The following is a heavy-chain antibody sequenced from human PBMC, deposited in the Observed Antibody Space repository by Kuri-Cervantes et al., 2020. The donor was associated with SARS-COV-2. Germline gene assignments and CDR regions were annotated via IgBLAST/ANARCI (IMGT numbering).Heavy chain of an antibody. CDR3: ARYVLRFLEWLTYFDY. V-gene: IGHV4-39*01. CDR1: GGSISSSSYY. Sequence: SETLSLTCTVSGGSISSSSYYWGWIRQPPGKGLEWIGSIYYSGSTYYNPSLKSRVTISVDTSKNQFSLKLGSATAADTAVYYCARYVLRFLEWLTYFDYWGQGTLVTVSS. J-gene: IGHJ4*02. CDR2: IYYSGST. D-gene: IGHD3-3*01.